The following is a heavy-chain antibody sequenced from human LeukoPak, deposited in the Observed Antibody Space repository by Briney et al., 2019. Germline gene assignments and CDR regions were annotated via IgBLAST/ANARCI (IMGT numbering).Heavy chain of an antibody. J-gene: IGHJ4*02. V-gene: IGHV1-46*01. D-gene: IGHD3-22*01. CDR3: ASNYYDSSGYYYFDY. CDR2: INPSGGST. Sequence: ASVKVSCKASGYTFTSYCMHWVRQAPGQGLEWMGIINPSGGSTSYAQKFQGRVTMTRDTSTSTVYMELSSLRSEDTAVYYCASNYYDSSGYYYFDYWGQGTLVTVSS. CDR1: GYTFTSYC.